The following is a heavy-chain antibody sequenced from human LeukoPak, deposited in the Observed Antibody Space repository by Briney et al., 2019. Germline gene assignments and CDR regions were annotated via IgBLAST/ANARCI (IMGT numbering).Heavy chain of an antibody. CDR3: AKDLPTHSGYDWGYFDY. J-gene: IGHJ4*02. CDR1: GFTFDDYA. CDR2: ISWSSGSI. V-gene: IGHV3-9*01. Sequence: GRSVRLSCTASGFTFDDYAMHWVRQAPGKGLEWVSGISWSSGSIDYADSVKGRFTISRDNAKNSLYLQMNSLRAEDTALYYCAKDLPTHSGYDWGYFDYWGQGTLGTVSS. D-gene: IGHD5-12*01.